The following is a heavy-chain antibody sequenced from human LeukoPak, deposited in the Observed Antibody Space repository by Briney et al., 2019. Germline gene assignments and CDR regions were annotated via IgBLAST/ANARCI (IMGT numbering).Heavy chain of an antibody. CDR1: GGSISSSSYY. J-gene: IGHJ4*02. CDR3: ASSSRVRYDSSGYTLDVVSD. D-gene: IGHD3-22*01. CDR2: IYYSGST. Sequence: PSETLSLTCTVSGGSISSSSYYWGWIRQPPGKGLEWIGSIYYSGSTYYNPSLKSRVTISVDTSKNQFSLKLSSVTAADTAVYYCASSSRVRYDSSGYTLDVVSDWGQGTLVTVSS. V-gene: IGHV4-39*01.